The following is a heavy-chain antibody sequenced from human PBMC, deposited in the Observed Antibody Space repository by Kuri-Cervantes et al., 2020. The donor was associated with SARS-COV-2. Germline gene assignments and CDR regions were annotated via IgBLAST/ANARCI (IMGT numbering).Heavy chain of an antibody. CDR2: ISYDGSNR. CDR1: GFTFSSYA. J-gene: IGHJ6*03. CDR3: ARDPSYGSDYYYYMDV. D-gene: IGHD6-25*01. V-gene: IGHV3-30-3*01. Sequence: GGSLRLSCAASGFTFSSYAMHWVRQAPGKGLEWVAVISYDGSNRYYADSVKGRFTISRDNSKNTLYLQMSSLRAEDTAVYYCARDPSYGSDYYYYMDVWGKGTTVTVSS.